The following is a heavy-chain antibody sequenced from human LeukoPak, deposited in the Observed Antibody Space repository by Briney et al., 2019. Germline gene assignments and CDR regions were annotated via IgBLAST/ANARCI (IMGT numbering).Heavy chain of an antibody. J-gene: IGHJ4*02. CDR2: IYHGGSTD. CDR3: WGFWDDSSGSIDY. V-gene: IGHV4-39*07. CDR1: GDSMNSSSFY. Sequence: SETLSLTCTVSGDSMNSSSFYWGWTRQPPGKRLEWIGTIYHGGSTDSYTGRTYYKSSLKSRVTISVDTSKNQFSLKLSSVTAADTAVYYCWGFWDDSSGSIDYWDQGTLVTVSS. D-gene: IGHD6-19*01.